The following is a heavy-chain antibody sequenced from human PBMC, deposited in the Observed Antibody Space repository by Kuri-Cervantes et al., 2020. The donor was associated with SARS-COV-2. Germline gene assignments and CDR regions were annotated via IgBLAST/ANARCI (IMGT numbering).Heavy chain of an antibody. CDR1: GDTFNSHT. J-gene: IGHJ4*02. CDR2: IVPIFGTP. V-gene: IGHV1-69*13. D-gene: IGHD6-13*01. Sequence: SVKVSCKASGDTFNSHTINWVRQAPGQGLEWMGGIVPIFGTPDYAQKFQGRVTITADTSIAYMELFSLRSADTAVYYCARDDGGAAGQESIFDYWGQGTLGTVSS. CDR3: ARDDGGAAGQESIFDY.